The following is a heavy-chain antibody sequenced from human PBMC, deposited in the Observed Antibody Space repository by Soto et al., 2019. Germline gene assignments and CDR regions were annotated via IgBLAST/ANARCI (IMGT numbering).Heavy chain of an antibody. Sequence: GASVKVSCKASGGTFSSYAISWVRQAPGQGLEWMGGIIPIFGTANYAQKFQGRVTITADESTSTAYMELSSLRSEDTAVYYCARDEAAAGPPDAFDIWGQGTMVTVSS. CDR3: ARDEAAAGPPDAFDI. D-gene: IGHD6-13*01. CDR1: GGTFSSYA. J-gene: IGHJ3*02. V-gene: IGHV1-69*13. CDR2: IIPIFGTA.